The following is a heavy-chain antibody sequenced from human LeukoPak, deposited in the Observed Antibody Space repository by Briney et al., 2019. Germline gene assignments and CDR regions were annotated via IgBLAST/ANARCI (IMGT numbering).Heavy chain of an antibody. J-gene: IGHJ4*02. V-gene: IGHV4-39*01. CDR2: IYYSGSS. CDR1: GDSISSNSHY. D-gene: IGHD2-15*01. Sequence: PSETPSLTCTVSGDSISSNSHYWGWIRQPPGKGLEWIGSIYYSGSSYYNPSLKSRVNISVDTSKNQFSLKLSSVTAADTAVYYCARHSGYCSGGSCPPELEFWGQGTLVTVSS. CDR3: ARHSGYCSGGSCPPELEF.